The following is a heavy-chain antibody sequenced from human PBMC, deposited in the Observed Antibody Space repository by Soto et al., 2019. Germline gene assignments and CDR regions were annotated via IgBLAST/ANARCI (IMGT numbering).Heavy chain of an antibody. CDR1: GDTFNTYA. CDR3: ARPFLADFDL. V-gene: IGHV1-69*06. J-gene: IGHJ3*01. CDR2: IILMFDAT. Sequence: QVRLVQSGAEVKKPGSSVKVSCKASGDTFNTYAISWVRQAPGQGLEWIGGIILMFDATNYAQDFRGRATITADKSTNITYLELSSLRSDDTAVYYWARPFLADFDLWGQGTMVTVSS.